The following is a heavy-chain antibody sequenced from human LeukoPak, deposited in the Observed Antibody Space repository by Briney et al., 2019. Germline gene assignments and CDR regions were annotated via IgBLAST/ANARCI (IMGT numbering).Heavy chain of an antibody. CDR1: GFTFNNYA. CDR3: AKGVLSGMRYYYGMDV. Sequence: GSLRLSCAASGFTFNNYAMNWVRQAPGKGLEWVSSITSSGDTTHYADSVRGRFTISRDNSRNTLSLQMTSLRAEDTAVYYCAKGVLSGMRYYYGMDVWGKGTTDTVSS. J-gene: IGHJ6*04. D-gene: IGHD3-10*01. V-gene: IGHV3-23*01. CDR2: ITSSGDTT.